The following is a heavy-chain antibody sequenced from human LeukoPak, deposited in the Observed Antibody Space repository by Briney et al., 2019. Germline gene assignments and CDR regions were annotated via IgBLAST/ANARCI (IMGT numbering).Heavy chain of an antibody. J-gene: IGHJ4*02. CDR2: INHSGST. Sequence: SETLSLTCAVYGGSFSGYYWSWIRQPPGKGLEWIGEINHSGSTNYNPSLKSRVTISVDTSKNQFSLKLSSVNAADTAVYYCASHETSGWYYFDYWGQGTLVTVSS. D-gene: IGHD6-19*01. CDR3: ASHETSGWYYFDY. CDR1: GGSFSGYY. V-gene: IGHV4-34*01.